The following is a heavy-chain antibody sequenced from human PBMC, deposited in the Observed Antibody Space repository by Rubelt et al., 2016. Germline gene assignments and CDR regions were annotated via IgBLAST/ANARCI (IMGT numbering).Heavy chain of an antibody. CDR2: IYYSGST. CDR3: ARRGSRGAYPT. CDR1: GGSISSYY. J-gene: IGHJ5*02. V-gene: IGHV4-59*08. Sequence: GPGLVKPSETLSLTCTVSGGSISSYYRSWIRQPPGKGLEWIGYIYYSGSTNYNPSLKSRVTISVDTSKNQFSLKLSSVTAADTAVSYCARRGSRGAYPTWGQGTLVTFSS. D-gene: IGHD3-10*01.